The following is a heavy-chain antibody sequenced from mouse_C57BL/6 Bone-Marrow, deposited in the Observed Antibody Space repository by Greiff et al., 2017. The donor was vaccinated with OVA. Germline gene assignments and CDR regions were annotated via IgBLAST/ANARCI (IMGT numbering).Heavy chain of an antibody. CDR1: GFTFSDYY. J-gene: IGHJ1*03. CDR3: AREGGTGTPYWYFDV. Sequence: LVESEGGLVQPGSSMKLSCTASGFTFSDYYMAWVRQVPEKGLEWVANINYDGSSTYYLDSLKSRFIISRDNAKNILYLQMSSLKSEDTATYYCAREGGTGTPYWYFDVWGTGTTVTVSS. CDR2: INYDGSST. V-gene: IGHV5-16*01. D-gene: IGHD4-1*01.